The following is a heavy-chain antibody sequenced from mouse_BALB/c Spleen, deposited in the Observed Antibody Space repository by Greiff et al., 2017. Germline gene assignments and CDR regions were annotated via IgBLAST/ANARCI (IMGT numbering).Heavy chain of an antibody. Sequence: EVKLQESGPGLVKPSQSLSLTCSVTGYSITSGYYWNWIRQFPGNKLEWMGYISYDGSNNYNPSLKNRISITRDTSKNQFFLKLNSVTTEDTATYYCARFITSHWYFDVWGAGTTVTVSS. CDR1: GYSITSGYY. CDR3: ARFITSHWYFDV. CDR2: ISYDGSN. J-gene: IGHJ1*01. D-gene: IGHD1-2*01. V-gene: IGHV3-6*02.